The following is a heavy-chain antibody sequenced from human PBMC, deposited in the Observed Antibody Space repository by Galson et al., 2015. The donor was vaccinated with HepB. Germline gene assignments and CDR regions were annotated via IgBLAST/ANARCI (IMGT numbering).Heavy chain of an antibody. CDR2: ISNDGTNK. J-gene: IGHJ5*02. CDR3: ARDLDYATKWSFGFDP. V-gene: IGHV3-30-3*01. CDR1: GFIFSDYY. D-gene: IGHD3-22*01. Sequence: SLRLSCAASGFIFSDYYMHWVRQAPGKGLEWVTIISNDGTNKYYADSVKGRFTISRDNSKNTLYLQMNSLRADDTALYFCARDLDYATKWSFGFDPWGQGTLVTVPS.